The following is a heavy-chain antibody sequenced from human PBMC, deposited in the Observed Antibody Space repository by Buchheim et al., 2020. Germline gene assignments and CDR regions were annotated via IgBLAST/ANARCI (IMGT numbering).Heavy chain of an antibody. J-gene: IGHJ5*02. CDR2: ISYDGSNK. D-gene: IGHD4-17*01. Sequence: QVQLVESGGGVVQPGRSLRLSCAASGFTFSSYGMHWVRQAPGKGLEWVAVISYDGSNKYYADSVKGRFTISRDNSKNTLYLQMNSLRAEDTAVYYCAKAPGPVTTDPWGQGTL. CDR1: GFTFSSYG. V-gene: IGHV3-30*18. CDR3: AKAPGPVTTDP.